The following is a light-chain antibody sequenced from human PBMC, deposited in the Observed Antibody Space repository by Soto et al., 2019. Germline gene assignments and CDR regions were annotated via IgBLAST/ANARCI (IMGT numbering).Light chain of an antibody. CDR3: SSYTSSTTLV. J-gene: IGLJ1*01. V-gene: IGLV2-14*01. CDR1: SSDVGGYNY. CDR2: EVS. Sequence: QSVLTQPASVSGSPGQSITISCTGTSSDVGGYNYVSWYQQYPGKAPKLMIYEVSNRPSGVSNRFSGSKSGNTASLTISGLQAEDEADYYCSSYTSSTTLVFGTGTKV.